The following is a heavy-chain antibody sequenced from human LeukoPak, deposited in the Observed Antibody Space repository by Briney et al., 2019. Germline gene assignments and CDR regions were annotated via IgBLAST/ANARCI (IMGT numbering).Heavy chain of an antibody. CDR3: ARGVVSDFWSGYSNWFDP. V-gene: IGHV4-59*01. CDR2: IYYSGST. CDR1: GVSISSYY. Sequence: PSETLSLTCSVSGVSISSYYWSWIRQPPGKGLEWFVYIYYSGSTNYNPSLKSRVIISVDTSKNQFSLKPTSVTAADTAVYYCARGVVSDFWSGYSNWFDPWGQGTLVTVSS. J-gene: IGHJ5*02. D-gene: IGHD3-3*01.